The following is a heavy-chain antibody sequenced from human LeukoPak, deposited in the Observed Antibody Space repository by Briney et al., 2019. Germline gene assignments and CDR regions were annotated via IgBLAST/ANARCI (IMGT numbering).Heavy chain of an antibody. D-gene: IGHD3-22*01. CDR2: ISGGGSFI. J-gene: IGHJ6*03. CDR1: GFTFSGYY. CDR3: ARGRDSDGYYYHMDV. Sequence: GGSLRLSCAASGFTFSGYYMSWIRQAPGKGLEWISYISGGGSFIFYAGSVKDRFTISRDKARDSLLLKMNSLGADDTARYYCARGRDSDGYYYHMDVWGKGTTVTVSS. V-gene: IGHV3-11*01.